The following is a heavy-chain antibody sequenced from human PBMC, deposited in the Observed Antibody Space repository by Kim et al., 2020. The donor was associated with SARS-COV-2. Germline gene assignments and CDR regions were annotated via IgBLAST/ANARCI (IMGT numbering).Heavy chain of an antibody. CDR3: ARDRGEAYNWNYYPPGPWYWFDP. CDR2: INPSGGST. Sequence: ASVKVSCKASGYTFTSYYMHWVRQAPGQGLEWMGIINPSGGSTSYAQKFQGRVTMTRDTSTSTVYMELSSLRSEDTAVYYCARDRGEAYNWNYYPPGPWYWFDPWGQGTLVTVSS. J-gene: IGHJ5*02. CDR1: GYTFTSYY. V-gene: IGHV1-46*01. D-gene: IGHD1-7*01.